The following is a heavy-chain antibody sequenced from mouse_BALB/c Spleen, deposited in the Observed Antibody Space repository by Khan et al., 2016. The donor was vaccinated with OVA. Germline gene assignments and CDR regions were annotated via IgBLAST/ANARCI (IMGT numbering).Heavy chain of an antibody. V-gene: IGHV5-17*02. CDR3: VRYYGKDYAMDY. CDR1: GFSFSSFG. D-gene: IGHD2-1*01. CDR2: ISSGSSTV. Sequence: VVLVESGGGLVQPGGSRKLSCAASGFSFSSFGMHWVRQAPEKGLEWVAYISSGSSTVYYADTVKGRFTISRDNPKNTLFLQMTNLRSEDTAMYYCVRYYGKDYAMDYWGQGTSVTVSS. J-gene: IGHJ4*01.